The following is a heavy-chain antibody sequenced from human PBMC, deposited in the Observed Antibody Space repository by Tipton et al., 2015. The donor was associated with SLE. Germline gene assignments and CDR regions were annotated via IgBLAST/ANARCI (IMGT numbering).Heavy chain of an antibody. CDR2: INPSGGST. Sequence: QSGAEVKKPGASVKVSCKASGYTFTSYYMHWVRQAPGQGLEWMGIINPSGGSTSYAQKFQGRVTMTRDTSTSTVYMELSSLRSEDTAVYYCARDAGGDIVVVPAALAWFDPWGQGTLVTVSS. V-gene: IGHV1-46*01. D-gene: IGHD2-2*01. CDR1: GYTFTSYY. CDR3: ARDAGGDIVVVPAALAWFDP. J-gene: IGHJ5*02.